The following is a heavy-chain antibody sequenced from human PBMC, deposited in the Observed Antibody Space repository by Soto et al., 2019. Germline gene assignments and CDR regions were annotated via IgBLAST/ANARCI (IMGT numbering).Heavy chain of an antibody. Sequence: SETLSLTCTVSGGSISSSSYYWGWIRQPPGKGLEWIGSIYYSGSTYYNPSLKSRVTISVDTSKNQFSLKLSSVTAADTAVYYCARRGYSYGYGMDVWGQGTTVTVSS. CDR1: GGSISSSSYY. J-gene: IGHJ6*02. CDR3: ARRGYSYGYGMDV. CDR2: IYYSGST. V-gene: IGHV4-39*01. D-gene: IGHD5-18*01.